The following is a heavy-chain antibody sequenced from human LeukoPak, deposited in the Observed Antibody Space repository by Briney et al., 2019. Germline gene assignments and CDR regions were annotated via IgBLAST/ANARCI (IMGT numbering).Heavy chain of an antibody. V-gene: IGHV4-4*02. J-gene: IGHJ4*02. D-gene: IGHD2/OR15-2a*01. CDR2: VYHSGGT. CDR3: VGNGYYALDY. CDR1: GDPINSIDW. Sequence: SETLSLTCAVSGDPINSIDWWSWVRQSPARGLEWIGEVYHSGGTNYNPSLKSRVTISVDKSKNHLSLKLTSVTAADTAVYFCVGNGYYALDYWGQGALVTVAS.